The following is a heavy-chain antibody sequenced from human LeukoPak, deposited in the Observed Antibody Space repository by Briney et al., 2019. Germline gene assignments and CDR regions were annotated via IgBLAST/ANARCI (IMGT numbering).Heavy chain of an antibody. D-gene: IGHD2-8*01. V-gene: IGHV5-51*03. J-gene: IGHJ5*02. Sequence: GESLKISCTGSGHTFTTSWIAWAGQKPGKGLEWMGLIYPDDPCTRYNPSFQGHVTIPGDKSSSTAYLQRSSLKASETAMYYCARSAAHCTDAVCYSCNWFAPWGQGTLVTVSS. CDR3: ARSAAHCTDAVCYSCNWFAP. CDR2: IYPDDPCT. CDR1: GHTFTTSW.